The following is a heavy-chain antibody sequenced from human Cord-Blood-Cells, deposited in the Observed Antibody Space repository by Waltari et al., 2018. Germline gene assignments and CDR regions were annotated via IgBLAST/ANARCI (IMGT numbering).Heavy chain of an antibody. Sequence: QVQLQQWGAGLLKPSETLSLTCAVYGGSFSGYYWSWIRQPPGKGLEWIGEINHSGRTNNNPTLKSRVTISVDTSKNQFSLKLSSVTAADTAVYYCARAVGSGSYIDYWGQGTLVTVSS. J-gene: IGHJ4*02. V-gene: IGHV4-34*01. CDR1: GGSFSGYY. CDR2: INHSGRT. D-gene: IGHD3-10*01. CDR3: ARAVGSGSYIDY.